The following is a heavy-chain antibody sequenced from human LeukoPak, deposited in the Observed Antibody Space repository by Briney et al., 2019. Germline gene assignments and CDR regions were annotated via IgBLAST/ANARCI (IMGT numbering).Heavy chain of an antibody. J-gene: IGHJ3*02. CDR1: GFTFTSSA. Sequence: GTSVKVSCKASGFTFTSSAMQWVRQARGQRLEWIGWIVVGSGNTNYAQKFRERVTITRDMSTSTAYMELSSLRSEDTAVYYCAAGLYYYDSSGYYSRAFDIWGQGTMVTVSS. CDR3: AAGLYYYDSSGYYSRAFDI. D-gene: IGHD3-22*01. V-gene: IGHV1-58*02. CDR2: IVVGSGNT.